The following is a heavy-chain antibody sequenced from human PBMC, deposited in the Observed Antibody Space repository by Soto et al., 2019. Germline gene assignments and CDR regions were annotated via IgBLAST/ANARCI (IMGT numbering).Heavy chain of an antibody. D-gene: IGHD6-13*01. V-gene: IGHV4-34*01. CDR3: ARYFKRYSSPPGPLEY. CDR2: INHSGST. CDR1: GGSFSDYN. Sequence: SETLSLTCAVYGGSFSDYNWSWIRQPPGKGMEWIGEINHSGSTNYNPSLKSRVTISVDTSKNQFSLKLSSVTAADTAVYYCARYFKRYSSPPGPLEYWGLGTPVTVSS. J-gene: IGHJ4*02.